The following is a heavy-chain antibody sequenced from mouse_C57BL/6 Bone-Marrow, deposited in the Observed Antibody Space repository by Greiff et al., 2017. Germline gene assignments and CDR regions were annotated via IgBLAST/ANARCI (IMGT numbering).Heavy chain of an antibody. CDR3: ARDYYGSSYWYFDV. V-gene: IGHV7-1*01. CDR1: GFTFSDFY. J-gene: IGHJ1*03. Sequence: EVMLVESGGGLVQSGRSLRLSCATSGFTFSDFYMAWVRQAPGKGLEWIAASRNKANDYTTEYSASVKGRFIVSRDTSQSILYLQMNALRAEDTAIYYCARDYYGSSYWYFDVWGTGTTVTVSS. D-gene: IGHD1-1*01. CDR2: SRNKANDYTT.